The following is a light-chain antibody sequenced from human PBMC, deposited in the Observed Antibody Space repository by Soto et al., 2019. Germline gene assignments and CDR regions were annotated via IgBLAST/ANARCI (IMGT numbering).Light chain of an antibody. CDR2: EVS. CDR3: SSYTSSSTWM. Sequence: QSVLTQPASVSGSPGQSITISCTGTSSDVGTYKFVSWYQQHPGKAPKLMIFEVSNRPSGVSNRFSGSKSGNTASLTISGLQAEDEADYYCSSYTSSSTWMFGGGTKLT. CDR1: SSDVGTYKF. J-gene: IGLJ3*02. V-gene: IGLV2-14*01.